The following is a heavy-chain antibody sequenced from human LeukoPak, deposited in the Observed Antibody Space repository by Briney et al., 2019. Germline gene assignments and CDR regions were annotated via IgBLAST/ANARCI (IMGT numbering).Heavy chain of an antibody. CDR1: GFTFSGFS. Sequence: GGSLRLSCAASGFTFSGFSMHWVRQAPGKGLEWLSYISTSSRSTYYADSVKGRFTISRDNAKNTLFLDMHSLRPGDSAVYYCARSAVRGVACDYWGQGTLLTVSS. CDR2: ISTSSRST. V-gene: IGHV3-48*01. J-gene: IGHJ4*02. D-gene: IGHD3-10*01. CDR3: ARSAVRGVACDY.